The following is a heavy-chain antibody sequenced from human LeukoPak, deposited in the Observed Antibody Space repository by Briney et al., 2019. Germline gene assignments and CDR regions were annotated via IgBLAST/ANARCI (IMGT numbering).Heavy chain of an antibody. CDR1: GFTFSSYS. D-gene: IGHD2-2*01. CDR2: ISSSSSYI. Sequence: KTGGSLRLSCAASGFTFSSYSMNWVRQAPGKGLEWVSCISSSSSYIYYADSVKGRFTISRDNAKNSLYLQMNSLRAEDTAVYYCAREGPPLLGYCSSTSCYVKGNDAFDIWGQGTMVTVSS. V-gene: IGHV3-21*01. CDR3: AREGPPLLGYCSSTSCYVKGNDAFDI. J-gene: IGHJ3*02.